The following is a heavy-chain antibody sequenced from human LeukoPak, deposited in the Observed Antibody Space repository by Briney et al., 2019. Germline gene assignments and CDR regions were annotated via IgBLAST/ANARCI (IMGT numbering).Heavy chain of an antibody. J-gene: IGHJ4*02. CDR2: INHSGST. D-gene: IGHD5-18*01. CDR1: GGSFSGYY. V-gene: IGHV4-34*01. Sequence: PSETLSLTCAVYGGSFSGYYWSWIRQPPGKGLEWIGEINHSGSTSYNPSLKSRVTISVDTSKSQFSLKLSSVTAADTAVYYCARRSNGGYSYGYGYWGQGTLVTVSS. CDR3: ARRSNGGYSYGYGY.